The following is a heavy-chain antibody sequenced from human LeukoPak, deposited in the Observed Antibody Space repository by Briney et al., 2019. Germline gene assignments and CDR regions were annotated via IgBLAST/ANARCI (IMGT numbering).Heavy chain of an antibody. CDR2: ISAWNGNT. Sequence: ASVKVSCKAPGYNFMSYGISWVRQAPGQGLEWMGWISAWNGNTNYAQRFHDRVTMTTDTSTNTAYMEVMSLRSDDTAVYYCARDGSSGYYHAVDYWGQGTLVTVSS. V-gene: IGHV1-18*01. CDR3: ARDGSSGYYHAVDY. D-gene: IGHD3-22*01. CDR1: GYNFMSYG. J-gene: IGHJ4*02.